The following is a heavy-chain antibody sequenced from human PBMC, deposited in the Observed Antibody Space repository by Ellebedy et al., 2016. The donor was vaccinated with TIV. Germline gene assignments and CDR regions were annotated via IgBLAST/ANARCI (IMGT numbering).Heavy chain of an antibody. J-gene: IGHJ6*02. CDR2: ISSSSSYI. CDR3: ARDLRGGYPYYYHYGMDV. Sequence: PGGSLRLSCAAPGFTSSSYSMNWVRQAPGKGLEWVSSISSSSSYIYYADSVKGRFTISRDNAKNSLYLQMNSLSAEDTAVYYCARDLRGGYPYYYHYGMDVWGQGTTVTVSS. CDR1: GFTSSSYS. D-gene: IGHD5-12*01. V-gene: IGHV3-21*01.